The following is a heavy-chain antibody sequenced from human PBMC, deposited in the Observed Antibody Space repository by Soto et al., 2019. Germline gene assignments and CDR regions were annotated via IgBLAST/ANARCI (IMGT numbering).Heavy chain of an antibody. V-gene: IGHV3-23*01. J-gene: IGHJ4*02. Sequence: GGSLRLSCAASGFTFSSYAMSWVRQAPGKGLEWVSAISGSGGSTYYADTVKGRFTISRDNSKNTLYLQMNSLRAEDTAVYYCAKDQGDSGYDGPYFDYWGQGTLVTVSS. CDR2: ISGSGGST. CDR3: AKDQGDSGYDGPYFDY. D-gene: IGHD5-12*01. CDR1: GFTFSSYA.